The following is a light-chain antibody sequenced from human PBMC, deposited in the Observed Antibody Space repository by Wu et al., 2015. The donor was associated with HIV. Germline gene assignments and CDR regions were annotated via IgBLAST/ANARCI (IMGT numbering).Light chain of an antibody. CDR2: WAS. CDR1: VSLSDR. Sequence: DIQMTQSPSTLSASVGERVTITCRASVSLSDRLAWYQQKPGKAPQLLIYWASTLETGAPSRFIGSGSETEFNFTITSLQPDDFATYYCQQYTSYSAWTFGLGTKVEIK. CDR3: QQYTSYSAWT. J-gene: IGKJ1*01. V-gene: IGKV1-5*03.